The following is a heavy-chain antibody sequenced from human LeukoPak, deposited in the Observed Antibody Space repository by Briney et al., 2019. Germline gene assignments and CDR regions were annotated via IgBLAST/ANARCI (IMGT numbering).Heavy chain of an antibody. CDR2: RSSAGIT. CDR3: AFSGWFWGAFDY. CDR1: GGSITISNYF. Sequence: PSETLSLTCSVSGGSITISNYFWGWIRQPPGKGLEWIASRSSAGITQYHSSLESRISVSVETSKTEFSLRLTSLTAADTAVYYCAFSGWFWGAFDYWGQGILVTVSS. V-gene: IGHV4-39*01. J-gene: IGHJ4*02. D-gene: IGHD6-19*01.